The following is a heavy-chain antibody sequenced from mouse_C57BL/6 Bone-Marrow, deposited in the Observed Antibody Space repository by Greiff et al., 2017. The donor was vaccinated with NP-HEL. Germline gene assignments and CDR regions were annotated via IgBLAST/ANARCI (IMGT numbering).Heavy chain of an antibody. CDR2: INPSSGYT. Sequence: QVQLQQSGAELAKPGASVTLSCKASGYTFTRSWMHWVTQRPGQGMEWIGYINPSSGYTKYNQKFKDKATLTADKSSSTAYMQLSSLTYEDSAVYYCARSGSNYPYYFDYWGQGTTLTVSS. D-gene: IGHD2-5*01. V-gene: IGHV1-7*01. J-gene: IGHJ2*01. CDR1: GYTFTRSW. CDR3: ARSGSNYPYYFDY.